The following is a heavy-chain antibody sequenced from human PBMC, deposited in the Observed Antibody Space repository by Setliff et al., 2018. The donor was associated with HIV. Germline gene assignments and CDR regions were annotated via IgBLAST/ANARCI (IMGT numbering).Heavy chain of an antibody. CDR3: ARGAWYTSGWYSSRYMDV. CDR2: MNPNSGNT. Sequence: GAAVKVSCKASGYTFTSDEINWVRQATGQGLEWMGWMNPNSGNTGYAQKFQGRVTMTRNTSISTAYMELSSLRSEGTAVYYCARGAWYTSGWYSSRYMDVWGKGPTVTVSS. CDR1: GYTFTSDE. J-gene: IGHJ6*03. D-gene: IGHD6-19*01. V-gene: IGHV1-8*02.